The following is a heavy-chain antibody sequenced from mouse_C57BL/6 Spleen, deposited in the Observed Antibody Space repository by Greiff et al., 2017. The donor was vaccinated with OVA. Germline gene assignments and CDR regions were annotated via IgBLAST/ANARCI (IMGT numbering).Heavy chain of an antibody. CDR2: IYPGSGST. Sequence: VQLQQPGAELVKPGASVKMSCKASGYTFTSYWITWVKQRPGQGLEWIGDIYPGSGSTNYNEKFKSKATLTVDTSSSTAYMQLSSLTSEDSAVYYCARGGDYDGGAFYYFDYWGQGTTLTVSS. CDR3: ARGGDYDGGAFYYFDY. D-gene: IGHD2-4*01. CDR1: GYTFTSYW. V-gene: IGHV1-55*01. J-gene: IGHJ2*01.